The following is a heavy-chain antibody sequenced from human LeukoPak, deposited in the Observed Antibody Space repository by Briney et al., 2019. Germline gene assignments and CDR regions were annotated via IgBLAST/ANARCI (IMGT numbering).Heavy chain of an antibody. CDR3: AREHSSSWSFDY. V-gene: IGHV1-2*02. CDR2: INPNSGGT. Sequence: ASVKVSCKASGYTFTGYYMHWVRQAPGQGLEWTGWINPNSGGTNYAQKFQGRVTMTRDTSISTAYMELSRLRSDDTAVYYCAREHSSSWSFDYWGQGTLVTVSS. J-gene: IGHJ4*02. CDR1: GYTFTGYY. D-gene: IGHD6-13*01.